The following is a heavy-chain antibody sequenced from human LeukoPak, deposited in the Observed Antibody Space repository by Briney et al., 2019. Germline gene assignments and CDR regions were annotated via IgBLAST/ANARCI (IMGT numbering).Heavy chain of an antibody. D-gene: IGHD3-22*01. CDR2: IFYSGST. CDR3: ARTYYDSSGYWNYYYYMDV. CDR1: GDSISSYY. V-gene: IGHV4-59*01. J-gene: IGHJ6*03. Sequence: SETLSLTCTISGDSISSYYWSWIRHPPGKGLEWIGYIFYSGSTNYNPSLKSRVTMSVDTSKNQFSLKLSSVTAADTAVYYCARTYYDSSGYWNYYYYMDVWGKGTTVTISS.